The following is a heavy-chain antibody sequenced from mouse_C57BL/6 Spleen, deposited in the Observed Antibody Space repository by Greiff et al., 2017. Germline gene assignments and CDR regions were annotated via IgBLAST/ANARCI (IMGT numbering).Heavy chain of an antibody. CDR3: AREEGYYGSSYWYFDV. Sequence: QVQLQQPGAELVRPGSSVKLSCKASGYTFTSYWMHWVKQRPIQGLEWIGNIDPSDSETHYNQKFKDKATLTVDKSSSTAYMQLSSLTSEDSAVYCCAREEGYYGSSYWYFDVWGTGTTVTVSS. D-gene: IGHD1-1*01. CDR1: GYTFTSYW. CDR2: IDPSDSET. V-gene: IGHV1-52*01. J-gene: IGHJ1*03.